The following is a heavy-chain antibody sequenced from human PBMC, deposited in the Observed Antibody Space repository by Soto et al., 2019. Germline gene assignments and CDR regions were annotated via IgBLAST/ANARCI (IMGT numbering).Heavy chain of an antibody. D-gene: IGHD3-22*01. Sequence: GASVKVSCKASGYTFTSYYMHWVRQAPGQGLEWMGIINPSGGSTSYAQKFQGRVTMTRDTSTSTVYMELSSLRSEDTAVYYCARGVTMIVVARKPDYGMDVWGQGTLVTVSS. V-gene: IGHV1-46*01. J-gene: IGHJ6*02. CDR3: ARGVTMIVVARKPDYGMDV. CDR1: GYTFTSYY. CDR2: INPSGGST.